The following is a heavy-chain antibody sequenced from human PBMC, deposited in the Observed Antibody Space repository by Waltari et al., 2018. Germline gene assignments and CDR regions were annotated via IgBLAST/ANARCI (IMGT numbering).Heavy chain of an antibody. V-gene: IGHV3-30*01. CDR3: ASPGIAVAGTFDY. J-gene: IGHJ4*02. Sequence: QAQLVESGGGGAQPGRSVRLSCAGVESTCSSYAVHWVRPAPGKGLEWVAVISYDGSNKYYADSVKGRFTISRDNSKNTLYLQMNSLRAEDTAVYYCASPGIAVAGTFDYWGQGTLVTVSS. CDR1: ESTCSSYA. CDR2: ISYDGSNK. D-gene: IGHD6-19*01.